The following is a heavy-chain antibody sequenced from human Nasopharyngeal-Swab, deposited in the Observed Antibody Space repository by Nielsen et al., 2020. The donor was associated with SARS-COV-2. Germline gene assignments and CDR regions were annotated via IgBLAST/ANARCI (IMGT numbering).Heavy chain of an antibody. V-gene: IGHV3-11*01. Sequence: VRQMPGKGLGWVSYISSSGSTIYYADSVKGRFTISRDNAKNSLYLQMNSLRAEDTAVYYCARDGYSSSSSYYYYYGMDVWGQGTTVTVSS. CDR2: ISSSGSTI. D-gene: IGHD6-6*01. J-gene: IGHJ6*02. CDR3: ARDGYSSSSSYYYYYGMDV.